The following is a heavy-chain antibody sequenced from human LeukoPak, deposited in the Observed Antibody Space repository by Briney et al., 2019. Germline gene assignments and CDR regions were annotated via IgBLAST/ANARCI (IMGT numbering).Heavy chain of an antibody. J-gene: IGHJ3*02. CDR2: IYYSGST. CDR3: ARDLADYYDSSGYYSVAFDI. V-gene: IGHV4-59*01. D-gene: IGHD3-22*01. CDR1: GGSISSYY. Sequence: PSETLSLTCTVSGGSISSYYWSWIRQPPGKGLEWIGYIYYSGSTNYNPSLKSRVTISVDTSKYQFSLKLSSVTAADTAVYYCARDLADYYDSSGYYSVAFDIWGQGTMVTVSS.